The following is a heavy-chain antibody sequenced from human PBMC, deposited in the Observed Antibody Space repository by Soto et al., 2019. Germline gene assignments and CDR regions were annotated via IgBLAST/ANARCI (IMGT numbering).Heavy chain of an antibody. V-gene: IGHV3-7*01. D-gene: IGHD6-19*01. CDR1: GFTLSSYW. CDR2: TREEGGQS. Sequence: RLSGEASGFTLSSYWMSWSRQAPGKGLEWVANTREEGGQSYLVDSVQGRFTISRDNAKNSVYLQMNSLRAEDTDVYYCVRDGSTGWQFDSWGQGTLVTVSS. J-gene: IGHJ4*02. CDR3: VRDGSTGWQFDS.